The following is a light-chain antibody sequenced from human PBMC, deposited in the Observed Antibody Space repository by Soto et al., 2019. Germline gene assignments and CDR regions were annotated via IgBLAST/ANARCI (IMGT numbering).Light chain of an antibody. CDR2: DAS. Sequence: EVVLTQSPATLSLSPGERATLSCRASRSVSSYLAWYQQKPGQAPRLLISDASNRATGIPARFSGSGSGTDFTLTIGSLEPEDFAVYYCQQRTNWPSSTFGQGTRLEIQ. CDR1: RSVSSY. CDR3: QQRTNWPSST. J-gene: IGKJ5*01. V-gene: IGKV3-11*01.